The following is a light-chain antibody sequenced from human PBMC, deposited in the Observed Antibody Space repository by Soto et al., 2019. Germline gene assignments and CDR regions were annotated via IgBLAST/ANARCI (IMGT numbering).Light chain of an antibody. J-gene: IGKJ5*01. CDR1: QTISSW. V-gene: IGKV1-5*03. CDR3: QQYYSHPLT. CDR2: KAS. Sequence: VQMTQYHSSLSASVGDRVTITCRASQTISSWLAWYQQKPGKAPRLLIYKASTLKSGVPSRFSGSGSGTDFTLTISSLQPEDFATYYCQQYYSHPLTFGQRRRLET.